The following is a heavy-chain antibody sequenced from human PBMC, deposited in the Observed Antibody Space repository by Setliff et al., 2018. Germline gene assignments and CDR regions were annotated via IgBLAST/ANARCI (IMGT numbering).Heavy chain of an antibody. J-gene: IGHJ3*02. V-gene: IGHV3-74*01. CDR3: ARAPSSSWFSEAFDI. D-gene: IGHD6-13*01. Sequence: GSLRLSCAASGFTFSSYWMHWVRQAPGKGLVWVSRINSDGSSTSYADSVKGRFTISRDNAKNTLYLQMNSLRAEDTAVYYCARAPSSSWFSEAFDIWGQGTMVTVSS. CDR1: GFTFSSYW. CDR2: INSDGSST.